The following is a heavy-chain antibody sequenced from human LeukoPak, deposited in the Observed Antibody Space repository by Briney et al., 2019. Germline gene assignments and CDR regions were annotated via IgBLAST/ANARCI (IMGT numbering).Heavy chain of an antibody. CDR2: ISWDGGST. V-gene: IGHV3-43*01. CDR3: AKIGSSNLDY. J-gene: IGHJ4*02. Sequence: PGGSLRLSYAASGFTFDDYTMHWVRQAPGKGLEWVSLISWDGGSTYYADSVKGRFTISRDNSKNSLYLQMNSLRTEDTALYYCAKIGSSNLDYWGQGTLVTVSS. CDR1: GFTFDDYT.